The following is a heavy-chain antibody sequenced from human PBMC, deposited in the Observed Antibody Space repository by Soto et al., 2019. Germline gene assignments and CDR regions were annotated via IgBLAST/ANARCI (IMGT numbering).Heavy chain of an antibody. Sequence: GESLKISCKGSGYSFTSYCISWVRQMPWKGLEWMGRIDPSDSYTNYSPSFQGHVTISADKSISTAYLQWSSLKASDTAMYYCARFPESYIPWFAPWGQLPLLTVSP. J-gene: IGHJ5*02. CDR3: ARFPESYIPWFAP. V-gene: IGHV5-10-1*01. CDR2: IDPSDSYT. D-gene: IGHD3-10*01. CDR1: GYSFTSYC.